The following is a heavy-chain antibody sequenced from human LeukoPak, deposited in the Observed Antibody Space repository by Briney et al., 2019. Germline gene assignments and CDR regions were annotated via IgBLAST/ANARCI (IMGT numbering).Heavy chain of an antibody. V-gene: IGHV4-34*01. CDR1: GGYISSYS. J-gene: IGHJ4*02. CDR2: INHSGST. D-gene: IGHD3-10*01. Sequence: SETLSLTCTVSGGYISSYSWSWIRQPPGKGLEWIGEINHSGSTNYNPSLKSRVTISVDTSKNQFSLKLSSVTAADTAVYYCARAPFYGSATPLSLDYWGQGTLVTVSS. CDR3: ARAPFYGSATPLSLDY.